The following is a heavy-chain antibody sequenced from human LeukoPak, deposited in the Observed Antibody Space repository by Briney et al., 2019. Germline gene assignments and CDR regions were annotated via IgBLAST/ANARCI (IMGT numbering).Heavy chain of an antibody. CDR3: ARRNRYCNGGSCAHHPDS. J-gene: IGHJ4*02. D-gene: IGHD2-15*01. CDR2: ISYIGTT. Sequence: SETLSLTCTVSGDSISSRTSDFWGWIRQSPGKGLEWIAEISYIGTTFYNPSLESRVSISLDTSKNQFSLKLNAVTAADTALYYCARRNRYCNGGSCAHHPDSWGQGTLVIVSS. CDR1: GDSISSRTSDF. V-gene: IGHV4-39*07.